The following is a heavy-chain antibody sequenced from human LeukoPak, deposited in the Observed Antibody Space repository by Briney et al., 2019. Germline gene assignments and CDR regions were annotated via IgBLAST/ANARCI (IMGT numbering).Heavy chain of an antibody. CDR1: GYTFTSYG. CDR2: IIPIFGTA. CDR3: ASFVVVPAAPGYYYYGMDV. V-gene: IGHV1-69*13. J-gene: IGHJ6*04. Sequence: SVKVSCKASGYTFTSYGISWVRQAPGQGLEWMGGIIPIFGTANYAQKFQGRVTITADESTSTAYMELSSLRSEDTAVYYCASFVVVPAAPGYYYYGMDVWGKGTTVTVSS. D-gene: IGHD2-2*01.